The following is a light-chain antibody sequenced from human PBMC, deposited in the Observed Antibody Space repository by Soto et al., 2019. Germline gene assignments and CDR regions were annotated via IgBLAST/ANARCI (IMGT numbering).Light chain of an antibody. Sequence: IVLTQSPGTLSLSPGERATLSCMASQSVSSSYLAWYQQKPGQAPRLLIYGASSRATGITDRFSGSGSGTDFTLTISRLEPEDFAVYYCQPYGSSPLTVGGGTQVEIK. CDR1: QSVSSSY. J-gene: IGKJ4*01. V-gene: IGKV3-20*01. CDR2: GAS. CDR3: QPYGSSPLT.